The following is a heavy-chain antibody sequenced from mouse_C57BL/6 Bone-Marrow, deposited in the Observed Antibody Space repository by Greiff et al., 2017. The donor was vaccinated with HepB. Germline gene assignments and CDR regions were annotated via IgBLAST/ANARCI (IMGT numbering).Heavy chain of an antibody. J-gene: IGHJ2*01. CDR2: INPSNGGT. V-gene: IGHV1-53*01. CDR3: ARSRDYDPFDC. Sequence: VQLQQPGPELVKPGASVKLSCKASGYTFPSCWMHWVKQRPGQGLEWIGNINPSNGGTNYNEKFKSKATLTVDKSSSTAYMQLSSLTSEDSAVYDCARSRDYDPFDCWCQVTPPTVSS. D-gene: IGHD2-4*01. CDR1: GYTFPSCW.